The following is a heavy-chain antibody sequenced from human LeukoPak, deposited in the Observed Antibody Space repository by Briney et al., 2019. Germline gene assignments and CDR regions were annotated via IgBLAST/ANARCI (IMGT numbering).Heavy chain of an antibody. Sequence: ASVKVSCKASGGTFSSYAISWVRQAPGQGLEWMGWISAYNGNTNYAQKLQGRVTMTTDTSASTAYMELRSLRSDDTAVYYCARLIVVPSPNAFDIWGQGTMVTVSS. J-gene: IGHJ3*02. V-gene: IGHV1-18*01. D-gene: IGHD2-15*01. CDR2: ISAYNGNT. CDR3: ARLIVVPSPNAFDI. CDR1: GGTFSSYA.